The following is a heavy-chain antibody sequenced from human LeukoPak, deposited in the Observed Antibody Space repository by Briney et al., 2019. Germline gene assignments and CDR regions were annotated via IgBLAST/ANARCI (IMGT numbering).Heavy chain of an antibody. CDR2: IYVTGT. V-gene: IGHV4-59*08. CDR1: GGSIGTYY. Sequence: SETLSLTCTVSGGSIGTYYWSWIRQSPGKGLEWIGYIYVTGTRYNPYLQSRVTISVDRSRNQYFLKMSSVTAADTAVYYCARHIGGGIEDMDVWGKGTKVIVSS. D-gene: IGHD3-16*02. J-gene: IGHJ6*03. CDR3: ARHIGGGIEDMDV.